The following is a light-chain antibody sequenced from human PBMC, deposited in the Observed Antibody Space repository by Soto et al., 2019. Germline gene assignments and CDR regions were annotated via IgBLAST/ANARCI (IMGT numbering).Light chain of an antibody. CDR3: RSYTTSGTRV. V-gene: IGLV2-14*01. J-gene: IGLJ3*02. CDR2: EVS. CDR1: SSDVGGYNY. Sequence: QSALTQPASVSGSPGQSITISCTGTSSDVGGYNYLSWYQQNPGKAPKVMIYEVSNRPSGVSNRFSGSKSGNTASLTISGLQAEDEADYYCRSYTTSGTRVFGGGTKLTVL.